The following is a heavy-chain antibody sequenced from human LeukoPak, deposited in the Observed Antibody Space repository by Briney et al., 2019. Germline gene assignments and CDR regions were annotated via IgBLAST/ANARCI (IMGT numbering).Heavy chain of an antibody. CDR1: GYTFTSYG. Sequence: ASVKVSCKASGYTFTSYGISWVRQAPGQGLEWMGWISAYNGNTNYAQKLQGRVTMTTDTSTSAAYMELRSLRSDDTAVYYCARSSIPGIVAAGMDYWGQGTLVTVSS. V-gene: IGHV1-18*01. CDR2: ISAYNGNT. J-gene: IGHJ4*02. CDR3: ARSSIPGIVAAGMDY. D-gene: IGHD6-13*01.